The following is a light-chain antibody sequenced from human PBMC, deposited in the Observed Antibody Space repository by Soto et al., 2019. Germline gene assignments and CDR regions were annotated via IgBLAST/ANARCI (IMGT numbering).Light chain of an antibody. J-gene: IGKJ4*01. Sequence: EIAMTQSPATLSVSPGERATLSCRASQSISTELAWYQQIPGQPPRLLIYSASTRATGVPARFTGSGSGSEFTLTISRLEPEDFAVYYCQQYGSSLTFGGGTKVEIK. CDR2: SAS. CDR1: QSISTE. CDR3: QQYGSSLT. V-gene: IGKV3-15*01.